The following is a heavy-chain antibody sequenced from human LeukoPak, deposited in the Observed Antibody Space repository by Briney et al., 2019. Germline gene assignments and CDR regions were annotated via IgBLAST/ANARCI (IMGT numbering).Heavy chain of an antibody. J-gene: IGHJ4*02. D-gene: IGHD4-17*01. CDR3: ARENDYGDYVDY. CDR2: MYTSGSS. V-gene: IGHV4-4*07. Sequence: KPSETLSLTCTVSGGSISSYYYSWIRQPAGKGLEWIGRMYTSGSSNYNPSLKSRLTMSVDTSKNQFSLKLSSVTAADTAVYYCARENDYGDYVDYWGQGTQVTVSS. CDR1: GGSISSYY.